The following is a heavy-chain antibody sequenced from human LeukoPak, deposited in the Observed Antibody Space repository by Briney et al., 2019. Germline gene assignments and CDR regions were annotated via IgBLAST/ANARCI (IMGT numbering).Heavy chain of an antibody. D-gene: IGHD3-22*01. CDR3: AKDPYDSDAFDI. J-gene: IGHJ3*02. CDR1: GFTVSSNS. V-gene: IGHV3-66*03. CDR2: IYSDNT. Sequence: PGGSLRLSCTVSGFTVSSNSMGWVRQAPWKGLEWVSFIYSDNTHYSDSVKGRFTISTDNSKNTLYLQMNSLRAEDTDVYYCAKDPYDSDAFDIWGQGTMVTVSS.